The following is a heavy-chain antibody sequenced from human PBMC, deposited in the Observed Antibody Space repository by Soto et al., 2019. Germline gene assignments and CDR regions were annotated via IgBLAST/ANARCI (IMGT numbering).Heavy chain of an antibody. Sequence: QVQLVQSGAEVKKPGSSVKVSCKASGGTFSSYAISWVRQAPGQGLEWMGGIIPIFGTANYAQKFQGRVTITADESTSTAYMELSSLRSEDTAVYYCATSFRGYSYGPYDWFDPWGQGTQVTVSS. CDR3: ATSFRGYSYGPYDWFDP. J-gene: IGHJ5*02. CDR2: IIPIFGTA. V-gene: IGHV1-69*01. D-gene: IGHD5-18*01. CDR1: GGTFSSYA.